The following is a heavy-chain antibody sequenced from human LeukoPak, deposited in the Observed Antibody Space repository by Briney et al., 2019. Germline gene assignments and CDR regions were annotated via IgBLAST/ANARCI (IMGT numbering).Heavy chain of an antibody. V-gene: IGHV1-18*01. D-gene: IGHD3-3*01. CDR1: GDTFMRYG. CDR3: AREGGRLPTLGVVPKGGLDM. Sequence: ASVKVSCKASGDTFMRYGFSWVRQAPGQGLEWMGWIGTFNGKREYALRFEGRVTLTTDPSTSTAHMELRRLRSDDTAVYYCAREGGRLPTLGVVPKGGLDMWGQGKMVTVSS. CDR2: IGTFNGKR. J-gene: IGHJ3*02.